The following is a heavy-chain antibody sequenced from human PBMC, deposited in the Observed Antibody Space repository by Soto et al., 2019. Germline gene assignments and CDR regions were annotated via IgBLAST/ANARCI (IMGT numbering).Heavy chain of an antibody. J-gene: IGHJ6*03. V-gene: IGHV4-59*01. CDR1: GGSISSYY. CDR3: ARDLWLRGYYYYMDV. D-gene: IGHD5-12*01. CDR2: IYYSGST. Sequence: PSETLSLTCTVSGGSISSYYWSWIWLPPGKGLEWIGYIYYSGSTNYNPSLKSRVTISVDTSKNQFSLKLSSVTAADTAVYYCARDLWLRGYYYYMDVWGKGTTVTVSS.